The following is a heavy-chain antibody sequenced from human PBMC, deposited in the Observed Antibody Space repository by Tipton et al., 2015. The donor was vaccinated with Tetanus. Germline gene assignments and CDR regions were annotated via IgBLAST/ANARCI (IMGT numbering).Heavy chain of an antibody. Sequence: QVQLVQSGPEVKKPGASVKVSCKASGYTFTSYYMHWVRQAPGQGLEWMGIINPSGGSTSYAQKFQGRVTMTRDTSTSTVYMELSSLRSEDTAVYYCARVRTAWTTVDVFDYWGQGTLVTVSS. CDR3: ARVRTAWTTVDVFDY. CDR2: INPSGGST. CDR1: GYTFTSYY. J-gene: IGHJ4*02. V-gene: IGHV1-46*03. D-gene: IGHD4-23*01.